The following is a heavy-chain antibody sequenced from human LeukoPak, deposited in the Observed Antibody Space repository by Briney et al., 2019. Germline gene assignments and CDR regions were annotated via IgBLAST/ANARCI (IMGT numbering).Heavy chain of an antibody. CDR1: GGSISSHY. Sequence: SETLSLTCTGSGGSISSHYWSWIRQPPGKGLEWIGYIYYSGSTNYNPSLKSRVTISVDTSKNQFSLKLSSVTAADTAVYYCARWRGSSGYFDYWGQGTLVTVSS. CDR3: ARWRGSSGYFDY. J-gene: IGHJ4*02. CDR2: IYYSGST. V-gene: IGHV4-59*11. D-gene: IGHD3-10*01.